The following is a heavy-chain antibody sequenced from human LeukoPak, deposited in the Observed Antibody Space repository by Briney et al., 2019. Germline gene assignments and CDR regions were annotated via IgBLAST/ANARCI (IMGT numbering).Heavy chain of an antibody. V-gene: IGHV1-18*01. Sequence: AASVRVSCKASGYTFTNYGISWVRQAPGQGLEWMGWISPYNGNTNYAQKLQGRVTMTTDTSTTTAYMDLRSLRSDDTAVYYCARGVEQWLVRPLGYWGQGTLVTVSS. J-gene: IGHJ4*02. CDR3: ARGVEQWLVRPLGY. CDR2: ISPYNGNT. D-gene: IGHD6-19*01. CDR1: GYTFTNYG.